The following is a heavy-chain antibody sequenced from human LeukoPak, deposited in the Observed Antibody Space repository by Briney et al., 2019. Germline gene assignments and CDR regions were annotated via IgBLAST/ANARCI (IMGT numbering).Heavy chain of an antibody. CDR3: ARDVGHDNNGYRGCFDP. CDR1: GYSFTDYS. D-gene: IGHD3-16*02. CDR2: INPKSGGT. V-gene: IGHV1-2*02. J-gene: IGHJ5*02. Sequence: ASVRVSCKASGYSFTDYSIHWVRQAPGQGLEWMGWINPKSGGTKYAQKFQGRVSMTRDTSISTGYMELSRLRSDDTAVYFCARDVGHDNNGYRGCFDPWGQGTLVSVSS.